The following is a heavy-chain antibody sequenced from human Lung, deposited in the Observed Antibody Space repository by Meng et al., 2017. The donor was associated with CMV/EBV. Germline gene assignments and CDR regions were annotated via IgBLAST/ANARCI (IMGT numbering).Heavy chain of an antibody. CDR3: AKDEAVYAISPFDY. J-gene: IGHJ4*02. V-gene: IGHV3-23*01. D-gene: IGHD2-8*01. CDR1: GFTFSSYV. CDR2: ISGSGGIT. Sequence: SCAASGFTFSSYVMSWVRQAPGKGLEWVSAISGSGGITYYADSVKGRFTISRDNSKNTLYLEINSLRAEDTAEYYCAKDEAVYAISPFDYLGQGXLVTVSS.